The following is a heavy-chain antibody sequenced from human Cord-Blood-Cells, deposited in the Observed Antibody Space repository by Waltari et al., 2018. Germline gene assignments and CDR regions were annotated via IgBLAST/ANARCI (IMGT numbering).Heavy chain of an antibody. CDR1: GGSFSGYY. CDR2: INHSGST. Sequence: QVQLQQWGAGLLKPSETLSLTCAVYGGSFSGYYWSWIRQPPGKGLEWIGEINHSGSTNYNPSLKSRVTISVDTAKNQFSLKLSSVTAADTAVYYCARVGQLGNWFDPWGQGTLVTVSS. CDR3: ARVGQLGNWFDP. D-gene: IGHD6-6*01. V-gene: IGHV4-34*01. J-gene: IGHJ5*02.